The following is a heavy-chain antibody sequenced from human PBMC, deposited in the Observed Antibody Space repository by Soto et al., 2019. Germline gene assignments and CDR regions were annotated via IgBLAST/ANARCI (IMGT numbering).Heavy chain of an antibody. CDR3: ASSGIVGREVNTWFDP. CDR1: AGSITTSY. Sequence: SETLSLTGTVSAGSITTSYWSWIRQPLGKALEWIGYISYRGSTNYNPSLKSRLTISIDTSKSQISLKLTPMTTADTAVYYCASSGIVGREVNTWFDPWGQGTLVTVSS. J-gene: IGHJ5*02. V-gene: IGHV4-59*01. CDR2: ISYRGST. D-gene: IGHD3-22*01.